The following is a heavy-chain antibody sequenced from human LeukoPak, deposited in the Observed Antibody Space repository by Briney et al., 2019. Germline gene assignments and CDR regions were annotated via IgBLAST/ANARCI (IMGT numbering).Heavy chain of an antibody. J-gene: IGHJ4*02. D-gene: IGHD3-3*01. CDR1: GFIFTNYF. Sequence: GGSLRLSCAASGFIFTNYFMSWVRQAPGKGLEWVASIKHDGREKYYVDSVRGRFTISRDNTMNSLYLQVSSLRAEDTAVYYCATDRGWRTSGYYLYYFEYWGQETLVTYSS. V-gene: IGHV3-7*01. CDR2: IKHDGREK. CDR3: ATDRGWRTSGYYLYYFEY.